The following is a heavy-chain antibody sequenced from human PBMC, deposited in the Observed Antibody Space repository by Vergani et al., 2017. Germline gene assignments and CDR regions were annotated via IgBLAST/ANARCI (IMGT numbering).Heavy chain of an antibody. CDR3: ARDNSGSYLGYYYYYMDV. CDR2: INPNSGGT. D-gene: IGHD1-26*01. V-gene: IGHV1-2*02. Sequence: QGQLAQSGAEVKKPGSSVKVSCKASGGTFSSNSISWMRQAPGQGLEWMGWINPNSGGTNYAQKFQGRVTMTRDTSISTAYMELSRLRTDDTAVYYCARDNSGSYLGYYYYYMDVWGKGTTVTVSS. CDR1: GGTFSSNS. J-gene: IGHJ6*03.